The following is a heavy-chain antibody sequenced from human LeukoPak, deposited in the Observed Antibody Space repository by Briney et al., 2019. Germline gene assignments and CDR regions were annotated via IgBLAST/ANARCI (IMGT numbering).Heavy chain of an antibody. D-gene: IGHD1-26*01. CDR2: IRYDGSNK. V-gene: IGHV3-30*02. J-gene: IGHJ4*02. CDR3: AKGSGGSYLYYFDY. CDR1: GFTFSSYG. Sequence: PGGSLRLSCAASGFTFSSYGMHWVRQAPGKGLEWVAFIRYDGSNKYYADSVKGRFTISRDNSKNTLYLQMNSLRAEDTAVYYCAKGSGGSYLYYFDYWGQGTLVTVSS.